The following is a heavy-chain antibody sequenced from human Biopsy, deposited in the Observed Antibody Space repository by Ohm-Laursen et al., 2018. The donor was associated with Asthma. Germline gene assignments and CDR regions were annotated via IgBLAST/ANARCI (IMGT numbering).Heavy chain of an antibody. V-gene: IGHV4-30-2*01. CDR1: GGSISSGGYS. CDR2: IYHSGST. CDR3: ARVKDGYNFDY. J-gene: IGHJ4*02. D-gene: IGHD5-24*01. Sequence: SDTLSLTCAVSGGSISSGGYSWSWILQPPGKGLEWIGYIYHSGSTYYNPSLKSRVTISVDRSKNQFSLKLSSVTAADTAVYYCARVKDGYNFDYWGQGTLVTVSS.